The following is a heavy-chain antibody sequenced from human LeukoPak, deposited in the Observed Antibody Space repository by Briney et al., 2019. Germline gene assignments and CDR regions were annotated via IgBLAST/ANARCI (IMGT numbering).Heavy chain of an antibody. CDR1: GFTFNTYA. D-gene: IGHD3-22*01. V-gene: IGHV3-23*01. CDR2: ISGSGGSA. CDR3: AKAAIGGYYYDSSGYYFDY. J-gene: IGHJ4*02. Sequence: PGGSLRLSCAASGFTFNTYAMSWVRQAPGKGLEWVSGISGSGGSAYYADSVKGRFTISRDNSKNTLYLQMNSLRAEDTAIYYCAKAAIGGYYYDSSGYYFDYWGQGTLVTVSS.